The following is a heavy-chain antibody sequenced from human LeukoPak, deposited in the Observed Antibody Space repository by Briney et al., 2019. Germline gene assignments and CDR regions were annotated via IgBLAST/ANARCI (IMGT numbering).Heavy chain of an antibody. Sequence: GGSLRLSCAAPGFSFDDFAIHRVRQAPGKGLEWVSLISGDGGSTFYADSVKGRFTISRDNSKNSLYLQMSSLRSEDTALYYCARESDSSGWYDSWGQGTLVTVSS. V-gene: IGHV3-43*02. CDR3: ARESDSSGWYDS. J-gene: IGHJ5*01. CDR1: GFSFDDFA. D-gene: IGHD3-22*01. CDR2: ISGDGGST.